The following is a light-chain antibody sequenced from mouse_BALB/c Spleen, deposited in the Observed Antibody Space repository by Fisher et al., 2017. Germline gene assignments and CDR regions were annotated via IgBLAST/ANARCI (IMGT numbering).Light chain of an antibody. Sequence: VLTQSPLTLSVTSGQPASISCKSSQTLLVSEGKTFFNWLLQKPGQSPKRLIYLVSKLDSGVPDRFTGSGSGTDFTLKISRVEAEDLGVYYCWQGTHVPRTFGGGTQL. CDR3: WQGTHVPRT. J-gene: IGKJ1*01. CDR1: QTLLVSEGKTF. V-gene: IGKV1-135*01. CDR2: LVS.